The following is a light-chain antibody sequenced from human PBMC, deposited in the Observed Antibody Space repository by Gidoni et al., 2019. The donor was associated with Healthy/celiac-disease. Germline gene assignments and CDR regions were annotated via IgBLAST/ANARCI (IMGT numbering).Light chain of an antibody. CDR1: QGIRND. Sequence: AIQMTQSPSSLSASVGDRVTITCRASQGIRNDLGWYQQQPGKAPKLLIYAASSLQSGVPSRFSGSGSGTDFTLTISSLQPEDFATYYCLQDYNYPRTFXXXTKVEIK. J-gene: IGKJ1*01. V-gene: IGKV1-6*01. CDR3: LQDYNYPRT. CDR2: AAS.